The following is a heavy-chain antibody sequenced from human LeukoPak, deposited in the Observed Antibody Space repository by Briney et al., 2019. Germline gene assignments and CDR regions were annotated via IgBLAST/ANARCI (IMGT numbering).Heavy chain of an antibody. J-gene: IGHJ4*02. D-gene: IGHD6-13*01. V-gene: IGHV1-69*06. CDR2: IISIFGTA. CDR1: GGTFSSYA. Sequence: SVKVSCKASGGTFSSYAISWVRQAPGQGLEWMGGIISIFGTANYAQKFQGRVTITADKSTSTAYMELSSLRSEDTAVYYCAAGIAAAGIGGNFDYWGQGTLVTVSS. CDR3: AAGIAAAGIGGNFDY.